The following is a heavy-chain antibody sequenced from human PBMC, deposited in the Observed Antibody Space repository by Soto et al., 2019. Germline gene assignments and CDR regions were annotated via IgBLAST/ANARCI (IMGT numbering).Heavy chain of an antibody. CDR1: GFTFSSYE. CDR2: ISSFNAI. V-gene: IGHV3-48*03. CDR3: AREGGHPFRDANNS. Sequence: GGSLRLSCLASGFTFSSYEMNWVRQAPGKGLEWVSYISSFNAIYYAESVRGRFTISRDNARNSLYLQMNDLRAEDTGVYYCAREGGHPFRDANNSCGPGTLVTVSS. J-gene: IGHJ5*02. D-gene: IGHD2-2*01.